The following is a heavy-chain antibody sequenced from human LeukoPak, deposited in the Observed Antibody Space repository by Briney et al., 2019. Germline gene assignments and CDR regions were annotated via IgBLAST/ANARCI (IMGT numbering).Heavy chain of an antibody. J-gene: IGHJ4*02. CDR2: TYYRSKVYN. Sequence: SQTLSLTYALSRDSLSSNIAAGTWISQSPPRSLVCLVRTYYRSKVYNDYAVSVKSRITINADTSKNQFSLQLNSVTPEDTAVYYCARDQGYSGYAAFDYWGQGTLVTVSS. CDR3: ARDQGYSGYAAFDY. CDR1: RDSLSSNIAA. V-gene: IGHV6-1*01. D-gene: IGHD5-12*01.